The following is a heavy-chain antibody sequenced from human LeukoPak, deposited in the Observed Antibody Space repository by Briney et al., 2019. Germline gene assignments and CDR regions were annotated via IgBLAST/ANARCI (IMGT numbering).Heavy chain of an antibody. CDR1: GYTLTELS. J-gene: IGHJ6*04. CDR3: ARDRGLGLYCSSTRCPEGYGMDV. CDR2: FDPEDGET. V-gene: IGHV1-24*01. D-gene: IGHD2-2*01. Sequence: GASVKVSCKVSGYTLTELSMHWVRQAPGKGLEWMGGFDPEDGETIYAQKFQGRVTMTEDTSTDPAYMELTSLRPEDTAVYYCARDRGLGLYCSSTRCPEGYGMDVWGKGTTVTVSS.